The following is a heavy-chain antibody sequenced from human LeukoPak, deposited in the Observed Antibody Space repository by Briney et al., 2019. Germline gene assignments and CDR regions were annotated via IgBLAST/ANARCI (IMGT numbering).Heavy chain of an antibody. J-gene: IGHJ4*02. CDR2: INHSGSA. CDR3: ARDPTVHCSGGSCHPY. V-gene: IGHV4-34*01. Sequence: SETLSLTCAVYGGPFSGHYWRWIRQPPGKGLEWIGEINHSGSANYSPSLKSRVTLSVDTSKNQFSLKLSSVTAADTAVYYCARDPTVHCSGGSCHPYWGQGALVTVSS. CDR1: GGPFSGHY. D-gene: IGHD2-15*01.